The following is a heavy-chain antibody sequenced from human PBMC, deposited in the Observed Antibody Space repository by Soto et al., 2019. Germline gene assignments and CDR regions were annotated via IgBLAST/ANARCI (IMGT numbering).Heavy chain of an antibody. Sequence: QLQLPESGPALVKPSETLSLPCPVSGGSISSSSYYWGWIRQPPGKGLELIGSIYYSGSTYYNPSLKSRVTISVDTSKYLFSRKLSSVTAADTAVYYCARHLVVNSLHTFDPWCQRTMVTVSS. CDR1: GGSISSSSYY. D-gene: IGHD3-22*01. CDR2: IYYSGST. CDR3: ARHLVVNSLHTFDP. J-gene: IGHJ5*02. V-gene: IGHV4-39*01.